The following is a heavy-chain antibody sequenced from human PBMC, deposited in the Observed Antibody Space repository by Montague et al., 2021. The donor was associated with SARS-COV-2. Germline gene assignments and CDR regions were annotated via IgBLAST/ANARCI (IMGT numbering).Heavy chain of an antibody. CDR1: GDSITENIYN. D-gene: IGHD6-19*01. CDR3: ARLTLCGWRSYYSSALDF. CDR2: VSSSGNT. J-gene: IGHJ6*01. V-gene: IGHV4-39*02. Sequence: SETLSLTCTVSGDSITENIYNWGWIRQPPGKGLEFIASVSSSGNTHYNPSLQSRVTLSVDTSKNDFTLKLTSVTAADTSVYYCARLTLCGWRSYYSSALDFWGPGTMVTVSS.